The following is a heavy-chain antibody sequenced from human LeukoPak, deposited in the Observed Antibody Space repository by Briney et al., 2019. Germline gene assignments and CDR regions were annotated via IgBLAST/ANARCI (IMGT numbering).Heavy chain of an antibody. Sequence: PSETLSLTCTVSGDSVTSNNYFWTWIRQSAGEGLEWIGHVYSTDYTNLHPSLKSRVSMSVDRSKNQFSLKLRSITAADTAVYYCSRGGRYSTASNGLDVWGQGITVTVSS. CDR3: SRGGRYSTASNGLDV. CDR2: VYSTDYT. CDR1: GDSVTSNNYF. D-gene: IGHD5-12*01. V-gene: IGHV4-61*10. J-gene: IGHJ6*01.